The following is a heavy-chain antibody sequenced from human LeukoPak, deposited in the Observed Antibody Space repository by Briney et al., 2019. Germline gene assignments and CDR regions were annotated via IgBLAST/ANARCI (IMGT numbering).Heavy chain of an antibody. D-gene: IGHD3-22*01. CDR1: GFTFSDYY. Sequence: PGGSLRLSCAASGFTFSDYYMNWIRQAPGKGLEWIAYISSRDSSIYYADSVTGRFTISRDNAKNSLFLQMHSLRAEDTAVYYCARGRHYYDTRGYSDAFDIWGQGTMVTVSS. V-gene: IGHV3-11*01. CDR3: ARGRHYYDTRGYSDAFDI. J-gene: IGHJ3*02. CDR2: ISSRDSSI.